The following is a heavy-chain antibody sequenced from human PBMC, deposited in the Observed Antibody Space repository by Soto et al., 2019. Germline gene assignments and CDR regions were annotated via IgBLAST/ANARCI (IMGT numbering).Heavy chain of an antibody. CDR1: GYTFTSYG. CDR2: ISAYNGNT. V-gene: IGHV1-18*01. J-gene: IGHJ4*02. D-gene: IGHD3-22*01. CDR3: ARAHYYDSSGHFLGY. Sequence: ASVKVSCKASGYTFTSYGISWVRQAPGQGLEWMGWISAYNGNTNYAQKLQGRVTMTTDTSTSTAYMELRSLGSDDTAVYYCARAHYYDSSGHFLGYWGQGTLVTVSS.